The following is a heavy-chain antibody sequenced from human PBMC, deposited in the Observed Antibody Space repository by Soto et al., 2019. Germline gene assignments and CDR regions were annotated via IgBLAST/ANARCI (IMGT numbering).Heavy chain of an antibody. CDR2: ISAYNGNT. V-gene: IGHV1-18*01. CDR3: ARVVATSWRGVYYYYGMDV. Sequence: QVQLVQSGAEVKKPGASVKVSCKASGYTFTSYGISWVRQAPGQGLEWMGWISAYNGNTNYAQKLQGRVTMTTDTSTSTAYMELRSLRSDDTAVYYCARVVATSWRGVYYYYGMDVWGQGTTVTVSS. CDR1: GYTFTSYG. D-gene: IGHD5-12*01. J-gene: IGHJ6*02.